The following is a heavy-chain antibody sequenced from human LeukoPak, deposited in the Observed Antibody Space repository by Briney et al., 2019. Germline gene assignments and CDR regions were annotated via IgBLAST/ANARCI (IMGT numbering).Heavy chain of an antibody. CDR2: MNPDGSQR. CDR1: GFSFSDSW. V-gene: IGHV3-7*01. D-gene: IGHD5-24*01. Sequence: PGGCLRLSCAASGFSFSDSWMNWVRQAPGKGLEWVASMNPDGSQRYYADSVRGRFTISRDNPKSSLYLQMNSLRAEDTATYVCARDRSYNPFDFWGQGTLVIVSS. CDR3: ARDRSYNPFDF. J-gene: IGHJ4*02.